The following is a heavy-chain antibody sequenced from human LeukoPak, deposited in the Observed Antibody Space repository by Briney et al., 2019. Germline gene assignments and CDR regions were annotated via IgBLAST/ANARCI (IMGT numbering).Heavy chain of an antibody. D-gene: IGHD1-20*01. CDR3: ARHLTGSINSFDT. CDR1: GGSLSLHY. Sequence: SETLSLTCTVSGGSLSLHYWTWIRQSPGKGLEWIGSVYYSGSSNHNPSLKSRVTILVDRSMSQLSLKLTSVTAADTAMYYCARHLTGSINSFDTWGQGALVTVSS. V-gene: IGHV4-59*08. CDR2: VYYSGSS. J-gene: IGHJ5*02.